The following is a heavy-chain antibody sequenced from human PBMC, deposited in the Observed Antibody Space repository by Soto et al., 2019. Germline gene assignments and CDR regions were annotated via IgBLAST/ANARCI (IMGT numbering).Heavy chain of an antibody. CDR2: ISYDGSNK. Sequence: QVQLVESGGGVVQPGRSLRLSCAASGFTFSSYGMHWVRQAPGKGLEWVAVISYDGSNKYYADSVKGRFTISRDNSKNTLYLQMNSLRAEDTAVYYCAKVLGLFAMGDNWFDPWGQGTLVTVSS. J-gene: IGHJ5*02. CDR3: AKVLGLFAMGDNWFDP. D-gene: IGHD3-10*01. V-gene: IGHV3-30*18. CDR1: GFTFSSYG.